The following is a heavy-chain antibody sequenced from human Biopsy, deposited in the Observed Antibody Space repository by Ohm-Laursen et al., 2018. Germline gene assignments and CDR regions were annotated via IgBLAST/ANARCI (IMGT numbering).Heavy chain of an antibody. CDR3: ATKLTGYFHH. CDR2: NIPILGTG. Sequence: SVKVSCKTPGGTFSNYGVNWVRQAPGQGLEWLGGNIPILGTGNYAQKFQDRVTVAADTSTSTATMELRSLRSDDTAVYYCATKLTGYFHHWGQGTLVIVPS. D-gene: IGHD3-9*01. J-gene: IGHJ1*01. CDR1: GGTFSNYG. V-gene: IGHV1-69*06.